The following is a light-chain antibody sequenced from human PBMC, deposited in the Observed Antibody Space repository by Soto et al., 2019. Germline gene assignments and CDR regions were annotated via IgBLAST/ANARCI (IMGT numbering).Light chain of an antibody. J-gene: IGKJ1*01. CDR2: KAS. CDR1: QSISSW. V-gene: IGKV1-5*03. CDR3: QQYYTYPWT. Sequence: DIQMTQSPSTLSASVGDRVTITCRASQSISSWLAWYQQRPGQAPKLLIYKASNLESGVPSRFSGSGSGTELTLTISSLHPDDFATYYCQQYYTYPWTFGPGTKV.